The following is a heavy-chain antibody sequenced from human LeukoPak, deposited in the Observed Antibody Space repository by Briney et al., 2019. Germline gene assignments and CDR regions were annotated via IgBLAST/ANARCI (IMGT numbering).Heavy chain of an antibody. V-gene: IGHV3-30*04. CDR2: ISYDGSNK. CDR3: ARGSDYYDTSGYRYFYYYMDV. CDR1: GFTFSSYA. D-gene: IGHD3-22*01. Sequence: GGSLRLSCAASGFTFSSYAMHWVRQAPGKGLEWVAVISYDGSNKYYADSVKGRFTISRDNSKNTVYLQMNSLRAEDTAVYYCARGSDYYDTSGYRYFYYYMDVWGKGTTVTVSS. J-gene: IGHJ6*03.